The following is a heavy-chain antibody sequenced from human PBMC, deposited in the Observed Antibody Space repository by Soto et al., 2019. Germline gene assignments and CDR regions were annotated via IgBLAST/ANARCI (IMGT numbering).Heavy chain of an antibody. V-gene: IGHV3-30-3*01. Sequence: GGSLRLSCAASGFTFSSYAMHWVRQAPGKGLEWVAVISYDGSNKYYADSVKGRFTISRDNSKNTLYLQMNSLRAEDTAVYYCAREWGEKDYGDYGFDYWGQGTLVTVSS. D-gene: IGHD4-17*01. J-gene: IGHJ4*02. CDR2: ISYDGSNK. CDR1: GFTFSSYA. CDR3: AREWGEKDYGDYGFDY.